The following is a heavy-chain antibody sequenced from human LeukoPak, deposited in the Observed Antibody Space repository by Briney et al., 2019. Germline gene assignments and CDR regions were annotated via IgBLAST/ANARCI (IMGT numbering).Heavy chain of an antibody. D-gene: IGHD6-19*01. J-gene: IGHJ4*02. CDR1: GFTFSSYS. Sequence: GGSLRLSCAGSGFTFSSYSMNWIRQAPGKGLEWVSSITSSSSYIYYADSVKGRFTISRDNAKKSVYLQMNSLRAEDTAVYYCARGSTYSSGWYTGFDYWGQGTLVTVSS. V-gene: IGHV3-21*01. CDR3: ARGSTYSSGWYTGFDY. CDR2: ITSSSSYI.